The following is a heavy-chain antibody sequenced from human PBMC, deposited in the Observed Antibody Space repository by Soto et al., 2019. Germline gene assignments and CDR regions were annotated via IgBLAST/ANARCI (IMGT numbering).Heavy chain of an antibody. D-gene: IGHD1-1*01. J-gene: IGHJ4*02. CDR1: GYSFAKYH. CDR2: INPGSGVT. CDR3: ARVAGHKNARFDT. Sequence: ASVKVSCKASGYSFAKYHMHWVRQAPGQGLEWMGWINPGSGVTNQAQKFQGRVTMTRDTSITTTYMELNSLTSDDTAVYYCARVAGHKNARFDTWGQGALVTVSS. V-gene: IGHV1-2*02.